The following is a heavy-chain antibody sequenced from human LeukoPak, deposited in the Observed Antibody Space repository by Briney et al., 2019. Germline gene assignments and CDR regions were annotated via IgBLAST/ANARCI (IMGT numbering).Heavy chain of an antibody. CDR3: ARTSKYYDFWSGYPLDY. V-gene: IGHV1-46*01. D-gene: IGHD3-3*01. J-gene: IGHJ4*02. CDR2: INPSGGST. Sequence: AASVKVSCKASGYTFTGYYMHWVRQAPGQGLEWMGIINPSGGSTSYAQKFQGRVTMTRDTSTSTVYMELSSLRSEDTAVYYCARTSKYYDFWSGYPLDYWGQGTLVTVSS. CDR1: GYTFTGYY.